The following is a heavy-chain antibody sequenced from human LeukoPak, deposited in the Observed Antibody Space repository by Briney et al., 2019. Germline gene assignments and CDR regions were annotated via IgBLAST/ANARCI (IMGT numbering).Heavy chain of an antibody. Sequence: SETLSLTCAVYSGSFSGYYWSWIRQPPGKGLEWIGEINHSGSTNYNPSLKSRVTISVDTPKNQFSLKLSSVTAADTAVYYCARQPVTYDILTGYYQLYYFDYWGQGTLVTVSS. J-gene: IGHJ4*02. CDR3: ARQPVTYDILTGYYQLYYFDY. CDR2: INHSGST. V-gene: IGHV4-34*01. D-gene: IGHD3-9*01. CDR1: SGSFSGYY.